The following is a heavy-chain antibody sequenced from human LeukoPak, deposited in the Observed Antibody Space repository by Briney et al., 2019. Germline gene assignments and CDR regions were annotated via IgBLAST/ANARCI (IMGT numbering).Heavy chain of an antibody. D-gene: IGHD3-3*01. V-gene: IGHV4-34*01. Sequence: SETLSLTCAVYGGSFSGYYWSWIRQPPGKGLEWIGEINHSGSTNYNPSLKSRVTISVDTSKNQFSLKLSSVTAADTAVYYCARGKGYDFWSGLNYFDYWGQGTLVTVSS. J-gene: IGHJ4*02. CDR1: GGSFSGYY. CDR2: INHSGST. CDR3: ARGKGYDFWSGLNYFDY.